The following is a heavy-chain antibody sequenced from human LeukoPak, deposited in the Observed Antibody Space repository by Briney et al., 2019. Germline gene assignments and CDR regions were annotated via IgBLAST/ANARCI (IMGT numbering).Heavy chain of an antibody. CDR1: GYTFTRYY. V-gene: IGHV1-2*02. CDR3: ATPLGYSSGWYYFDY. CDR2: INPNSGGT. D-gene: IGHD6-19*01. J-gene: IGHJ4*02. Sequence: ASVKVSCKASGYTFTRYYMHWVRPAPGQGLEWMGWINPNSGGTNYAQKFQGRVTMTRDTSISTAYMELSRLRSDDTAVYYCATPLGYSSGWYYFDYWGQGTLVTVSS.